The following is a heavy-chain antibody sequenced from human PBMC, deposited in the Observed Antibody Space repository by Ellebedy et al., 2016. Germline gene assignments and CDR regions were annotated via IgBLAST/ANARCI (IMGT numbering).Heavy chain of an antibody. CDR2: IFSNDEK. V-gene: IGHV2-26*01. CDR1: GFSLSNARMG. CDR3: ARIPYSSGWYVDAFDI. Sequence: SGPTLVKPTETLTLTCTVSGFSLSNARMGVSWIRQPPGKALEWLAHIFSNDEKSYSTSLKSRLTISKDTSKSQVVLTMTNMDPVDTATYYCARIPYSSGWYVDAFDIWGQGTMVTVSS. D-gene: IGHD6-19*01. J-gene: IGHJ3*02.